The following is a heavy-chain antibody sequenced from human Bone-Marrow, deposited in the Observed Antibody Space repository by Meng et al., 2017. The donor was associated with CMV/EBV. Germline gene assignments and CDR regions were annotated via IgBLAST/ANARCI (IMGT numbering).Heavy chain of an antibody. V-gene: IGHV1-69*05. D-gene: IGHD3-10*01. CDR3: ARDSRRVRGLEYDAFDI. CDR1: GGTFSSYA. CDR2: IIPIFGTA. J-gene: IGHJ3*02. Sequence: SVKVSCKASGGTFSSYAISWVRQAPGQGLEWMGGIIPIFGTANYAQKFQGRVTITTDESTSTAYMELSSLRSEDTAVYYCARDSRRVRGLEYDAFDIWGQGTRVTGSS.